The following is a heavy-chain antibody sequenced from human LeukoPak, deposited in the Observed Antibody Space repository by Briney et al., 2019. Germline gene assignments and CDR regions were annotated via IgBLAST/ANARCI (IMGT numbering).Heavy chain of an antibody. CDR1: GFTFSSYG. J-gene: IGHJ4*02. Sequence: GGSLRLSCAASGFTFSSYGMHWVRQAPGKGLEWVSAISGSGGSTYYADSVKGRFTISRDNSKNTLYLQMNSLRAEDTAVYYCAKGFWSGFNDYWGQGTLVTVSS. V-gene: IGHV3-23*01. CDR3: AKGFWSGFNDY. D-gene: IGHD3-3*01. CDR2: ISGSGGST.